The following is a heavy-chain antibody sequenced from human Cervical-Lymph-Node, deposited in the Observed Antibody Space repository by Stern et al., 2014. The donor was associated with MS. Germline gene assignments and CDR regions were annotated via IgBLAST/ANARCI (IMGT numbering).Heavy chain of an antibody. CDR3: ARDICSGGSCYECRRAFDL. J-gene: IGHJ3*01. CDR2: IHYSGST. D-gene: IGHD2-15*01. Sequence: QLQLQESGPGLVKPSETLSLTCTVSGDSVSSGSYYWSWIRQPPGRGLEWIGYIHYSGSTSYNPSLKSRVTISVDTSKNQFSLNLRSVTAADAATYYCARDICSGGSCYECRRAFDLWGHGTMVTVSS. CDR1: GDSVSSGSYY. V-gene: IGHV4-61*01.